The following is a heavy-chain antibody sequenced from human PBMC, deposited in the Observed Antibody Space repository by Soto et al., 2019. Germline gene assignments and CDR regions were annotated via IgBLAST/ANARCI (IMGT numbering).Heavy chain of an antibody. J-gene: IGHJ4*02. CDR3: TKNSFYALDY. CDR2: IHHIAQI. Sequence: QVRLQESGPGLVKPSGTLSLTCAVSGASVSNNNWWSWVRQSPGEGLEWIGEIHHIAQINYNPSLRSRVTLSVDKSKNEFSLELTSVTAADTAVYYCTKNSFYALDYWGQGTLVTVSS. V-gene: IGHV4-4*02. CDR1: GASVSNNNW. D-gene: IGHD2-2*01.